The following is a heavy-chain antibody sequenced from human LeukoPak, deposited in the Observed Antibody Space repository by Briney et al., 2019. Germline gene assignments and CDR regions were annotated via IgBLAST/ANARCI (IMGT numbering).Heavy chain of an antibody. CDR3: ARVPDTAMVTGGFDY. Sequence: SETLSLTCTVSGGSISSGSYYWSWIRQPAGKGLEWIGRIYTSGSTYYNPSLKSRVTISVDTSKNQFSLKLSSVTAADTAVYYCARVPDTAMVTGGFDYWGQGTLVTVSS. D-gene: IGHD5-18*01. J-gene: IGHJ4*02. CDR1: GGSISSGSYY. V-gene: IGHV4-61*02. CDR2: IYTSGST.